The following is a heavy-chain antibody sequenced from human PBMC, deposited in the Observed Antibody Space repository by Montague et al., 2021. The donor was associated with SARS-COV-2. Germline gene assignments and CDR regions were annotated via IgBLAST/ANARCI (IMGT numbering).Heavy chain of an antibody. D-gene: IGHD3-10*01. J-gene: IGHJ4*02. CDR1: GYSISSGYY. CDR2: IYHSGGT. CDR3: ARWYYGSGSYPH. Sequence: SETLSLICSVSGYSISSGYYWGWIRQPPGKGLEWIGNIYHSGGTYYSPSLKSRVTVSVDTSKNQFSLRLSSVTAADTAVYYCARWYYGSGSYPHWDQGTLVTVSS. V-gene: IGHV4-38-2*01.